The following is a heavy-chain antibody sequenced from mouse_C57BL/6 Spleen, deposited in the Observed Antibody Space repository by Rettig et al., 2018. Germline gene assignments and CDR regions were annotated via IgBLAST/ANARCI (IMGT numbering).Heavy chain of an antibody. Sequence: SGYTFTSYWMHWVKQRPGQGLEWIGMIHPNSGSTNYNEKFKSKATLTVDKSSSTAYMQLSSLTSEDSAVYYCARRDDYDGFAYWGQGTLVTVSA. J-gene: IGHJ3*01. V-gene: IGHV1-64*01. D-gene: IGHD2-4*01. CDR1: GYTFTSYW. CDR3: ARRDDYDGFAY. CDR2: IHPNSGST.